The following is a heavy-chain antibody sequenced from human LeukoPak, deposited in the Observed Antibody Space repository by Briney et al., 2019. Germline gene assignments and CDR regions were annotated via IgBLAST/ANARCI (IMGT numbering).Heavy chain of an antibody. D-gene: IGHD2-21*02. V-gene: IGHV3-23*01. J-gene: IGHJ4*02. Sequence: GGSLRLSCAASGFTFSTYSMSWVRQAPGKGLEWVSLINSGGRTYYADYVKGRFTISRDNSKNMLFLQMNSLRADDTAVYFCAKEPPQCGADCLSLLDYWGQGTLVTVSS. CDR1: GFTFSTYS. CDR3: AKEPPQCGADCLSLLDY. CDR2: INSGGRT.